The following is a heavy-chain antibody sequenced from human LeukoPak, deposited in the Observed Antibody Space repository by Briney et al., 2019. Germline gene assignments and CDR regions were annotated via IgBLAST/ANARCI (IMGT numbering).Heavy chain of an antibody. V-gene: IGHV3-30*02. Sequence: GGSLRLSCAASGFTFSSYGMHWVRQAPGKGLEWVAFIRYDGSNKYYADSVKGRFTISRDNSKNTLYLQMNSLRAEDTAVYYCAKVPSRQPLSYMDVWGKGTTVTVSS. CDR2: IRYDGSNK. CDR3: AKVPSRQPLSYMDV. CDR1: GFTFSSYG. J-gene: IGHJ6*03. D-gene: IGHD6-13*01.